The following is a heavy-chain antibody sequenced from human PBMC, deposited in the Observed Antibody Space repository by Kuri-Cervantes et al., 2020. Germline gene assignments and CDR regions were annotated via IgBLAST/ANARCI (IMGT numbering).Heavy chain of an antibody. CDR2: INPNSGGT. V-gene: IGHV1-2*02. CDR1: GYTFTGYY. CDR3: ARVKSYYYYGSGSHYYCYGMDV. J-gene: IGHJ6*02. D-gene: IGHD3-10*01. Sequence: ASVKVSCKASGYTFTGYYMHWVRQAPGQGLEWMGWINPNSGGTNYAQKFQGRVTMTRDTSISTAYMELSRLRSDDTAVYYCARVKSYYYYGSGSHYYCYGMDVWGQGTTVTVSS.